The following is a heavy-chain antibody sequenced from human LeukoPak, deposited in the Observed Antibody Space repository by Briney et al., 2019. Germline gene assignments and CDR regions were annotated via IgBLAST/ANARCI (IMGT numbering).Heavy chain of an antibody. CDR2: ISGSSDST. CDR1: GFTFSSYS. V-gene: IGHV3-23*01. J-gene: IGHJ4*02. Sequence: PGGSLRLSCEASGFTFSSYSMNWVRQAPGKGLEWVSGISGSSDSTFYADSVKGRFTISRDNSRNTLFLQMNSLRAEDTAVYYCATTLDWSYFDSWGQGTLVTVSS. CDR3: ATTLDWSYFDS. D-gene: IGHD3-9*01.